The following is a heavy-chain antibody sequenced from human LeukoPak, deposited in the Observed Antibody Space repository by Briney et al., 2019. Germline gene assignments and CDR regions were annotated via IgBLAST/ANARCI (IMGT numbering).Heavy chain of an antibody. CDR1: GGTFSSYA. CDR2: INPNSGGT. D-gene: IGHD2-2*01. Sequence: GASVKVSCKASGGTFSSYAISWVRQAPGQGLEWMGWINPNSGGTNYAQKFQGRVTITADKSTSTAYMELSSLRSEDTAVYYCARGRVGYCSSTSCLNWFDPWGQGTLVTVSS. CDR3: ARGRVGYCSSTSCLNWFDP. V-gene: IGHV1-69*10. J-gene: IGHJ5*02.